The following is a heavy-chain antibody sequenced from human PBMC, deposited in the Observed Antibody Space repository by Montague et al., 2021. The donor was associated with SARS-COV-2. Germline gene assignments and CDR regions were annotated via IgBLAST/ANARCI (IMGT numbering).Heavy chain of an antibody. J-gene: IGHJ3*01. D-gene: IGHD6-6*01. CDR3: AKDLVLQAARPDALDV. CDR2: ISSSTNII. V-gene: IGHV3-48*04. CDR1: GFTFSSYS. Sequence: SLRLSCAASGFTFSSYSVNWVRQAPGKGLEWISYISSSTNIIYHADSVKGRFTISRDNARNSLYLQMNSLRVDDTAVYYCAKDLVLQAARPDALDVWGQGTVVTVSS.